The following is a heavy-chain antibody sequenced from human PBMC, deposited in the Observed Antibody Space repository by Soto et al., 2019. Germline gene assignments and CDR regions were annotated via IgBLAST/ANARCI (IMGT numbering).Heavy chain of an antibody. J-gene: IGHJ6*02. V-gene: IGHV1-8*01. CDR3: ARDNRSGSGDYYYYGMDV. CDR2: MNPNSGNT. CDR1: GYTFTSYD. Sequence: GASVKVSCKASGYTFTSYDINWVRQATGQGLEWMGWMNPNSGNTGYAQKFQGRVTMTRNTSISTAYMELSSLRSEDTAVYYCARDNRSGSGDYYYYGMDVWGQGTTVTVSS. D-gene: IGHD1-26*01.